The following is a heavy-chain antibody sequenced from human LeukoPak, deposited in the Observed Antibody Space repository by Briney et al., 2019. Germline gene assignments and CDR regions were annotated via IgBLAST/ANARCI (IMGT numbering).Heavy chain of an antibody. CDR1: GFTFDDYA. D-gene: IGHD6-13*01. V-gene: IGHV3-9*03. J-gene: IGHJ4*02. CDR3: AKGGRYSSSWYFDY. CDR2: VSWNSGSI. Sequence: GGSLRLSCAASGFTFDDYAMHWVRQAPGKGLEWVSGVSWNSGSIGYADSVKGRFTISRDNAKNSLYLQMNSLRAEDMALYYCAKGGRYSSSWYFDYWGQGTLVTVPS.